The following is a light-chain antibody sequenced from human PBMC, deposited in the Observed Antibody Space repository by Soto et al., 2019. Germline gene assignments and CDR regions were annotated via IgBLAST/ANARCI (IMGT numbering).Light chain of an antibody. J-gene: IGKJ5*01. CDR3: QQYGAEPIT. Sequence: WKQYPGSLSLSPGDRATLSCRASQSVGGNVAWYQQIPGQPPKLLIFGASSRATGIADKFSGSGSGTDFTLTISRLEPADFALYYCQQYGAEPITFGQGTRLEI. CDR2: GAS. CDR1: QSVGGN. V-gene: IGKV3-20*01.